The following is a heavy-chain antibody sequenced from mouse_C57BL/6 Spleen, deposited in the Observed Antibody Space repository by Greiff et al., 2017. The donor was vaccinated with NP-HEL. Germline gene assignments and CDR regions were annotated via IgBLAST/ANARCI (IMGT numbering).Heavy chain of an antibody. CDR2: IHPNSGST. CDR1: GYTFTSYW. Sequence: QVQLKQSGAELVKPGASVKLSCKASGYTFTSYWMHWVKQRPGQGLEWIGMIHPNSGSTNYNEKFKSKATLTVDKSSSTAYMQLSSLTSEDSAVYYCASHYGSSLDYWGQGTTLTVSS. V-gene: IGHV1-64*01. D-gene: IGHD1-1*01. J-gene: IGHJ2*01. CDR3: ASHYGSSLDY.